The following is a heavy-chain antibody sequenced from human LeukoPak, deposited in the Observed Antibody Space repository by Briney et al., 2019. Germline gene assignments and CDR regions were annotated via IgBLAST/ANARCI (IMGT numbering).Heavy chain of an antibody. D-gene: IGHD5-12*01. CDR1: GHSINTFG. CDR3: ANVAKGRYFFYYMDV. CDR2: MSSHNGNT. V-gene: IGHV1-18*01. J-gene: IGHJ6*03. Sequence: ASVKVSCKTSGHSINTFGITWVRQAPGQGLEWIGWMSSHNGNTNYADKFQGRVTITRDTSRTTAYMELRSLRSDDTAVYFCANVAKGRYFFYYMDVWGAGTTVTVSS.